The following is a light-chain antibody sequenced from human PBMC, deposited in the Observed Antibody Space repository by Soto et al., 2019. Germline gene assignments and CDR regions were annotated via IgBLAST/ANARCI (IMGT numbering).Light chain of an antibody. J-gene: IGKJ5*01. CDR3: QQSYSPPPVT. CDR1: QSINNF. V-gene: IGKV1-39*01. Sequence: DIQMTQSASSLTASLGDRVTITCRASQSINNFLNWYQQKPGQAPKLLMYSATSLQSGVPSRFSGSGSGTDFTLTISSLQPEDFATYYCQQSYSPPPVTFGQGTRLEIK. CDR2: SAT.